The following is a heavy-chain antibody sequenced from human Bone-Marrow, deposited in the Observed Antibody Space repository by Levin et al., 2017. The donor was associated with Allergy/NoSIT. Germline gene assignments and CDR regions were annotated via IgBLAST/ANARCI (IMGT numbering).Heavy chain of an antibody. J-gene: IGHJ4*02. CDR2: ISYDGSNK. Sequence: GESLKISCAASGFTFSDYAMHWVRQAPGKGLEWVAVISYDGSNKYYADSVKGRFTISRDSSKNTLYLQMNSLKPEDTAVYSCARDVGGSWYSVGYWGQGTLVTVSS. V-gene: IGHV3-30-3*01. CDR1: GFTFSDYA. CDR3: ARDVGGSWYSVGY. D-gene: IGHD6-13*01.